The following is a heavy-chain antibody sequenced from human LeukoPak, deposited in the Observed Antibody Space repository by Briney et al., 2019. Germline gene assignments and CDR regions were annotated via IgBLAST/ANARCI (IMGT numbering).Heavy chain of an antibody. J-gene: IGHJ4*02. Sequence: GGSLRLSCAASGFIVSSNYMSWVRQAPGKGLDWVSVIYSGGSTYYADSVKGRFTISRDNSKNTLYLQMNSLRAEDTAVYYCARAGNFGDYYDSSGYDFDYWGQGTLVTVSS. CDR2: IYSGGST. V-gene: IGHV3-53*01. D-gene: IGHD3-22*01. CDR1: GFIVSSNY. CDR3: ARAGNFGDYYDSSGYDFDY.